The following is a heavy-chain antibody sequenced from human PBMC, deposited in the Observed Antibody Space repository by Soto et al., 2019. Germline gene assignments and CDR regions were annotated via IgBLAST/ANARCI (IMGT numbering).Heavy chain of an antibody. CDR2: ISNSGDAS. V-gene: IGHV3-23*01. Sequence: PGGSLRLSCSASGFTFDIYALNWVRQAPGKGLEWVSAISNSGDASYYPDSVRGRFTISRDNSKNTLYLQMNALRAEDTAIYFCAKVGRSCGVGGCYDEYFDHWGQGALVTVSS. CDR3: AKVGRSCGVGGCYDEYFDH. D-gene: IGHD2-15*01. CDR1: GFTFDIYA. J-gene: IGHJ1*01.